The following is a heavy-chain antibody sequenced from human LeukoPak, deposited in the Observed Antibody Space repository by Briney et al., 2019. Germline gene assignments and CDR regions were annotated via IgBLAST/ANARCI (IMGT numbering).Heavy chain of an antibody. J-gene: IGHJ4*02. D-gene: IGHD2-15*01. V-gene: IGHV3-30-3*01. CDR3: ARDTPDIVVVVAATKLDY. Sequence: HTGGSLRLSCAASGFTFSSYAMHWVRQAPGKGLEWVAVISYDGSNKYYADSVKGRFTISRDNSKNTLYLQMNSLRAEDTAVYYCARDTPDIVVVVAATKLDYWGQGTLVTVSS. CDR1: GFTFSSYA. CDR2: ISYDGSNK.